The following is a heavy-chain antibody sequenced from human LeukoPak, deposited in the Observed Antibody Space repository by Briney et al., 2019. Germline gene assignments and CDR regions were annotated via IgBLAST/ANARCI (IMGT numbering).Heavy chain of an antibody. CDR2: IYTSGSI. CDR3: ARDALPVWWTTTYNWFDP. V-gene: IGHV4-4*07. Sequence: SETLSLTCTVSGGSISSYYWSWIRQPAGEGLEWIGRIYTSGSINYNPSLKSRVTMSVDTSKNQFSLKLSSVTAADTAVYYCARDALPVWWTTTYNWFDPWGQGTLVTVSS. CDR1: GGSISSYY. D-gene: IGHD1-26*01. J-gene: IGHJ5*02.